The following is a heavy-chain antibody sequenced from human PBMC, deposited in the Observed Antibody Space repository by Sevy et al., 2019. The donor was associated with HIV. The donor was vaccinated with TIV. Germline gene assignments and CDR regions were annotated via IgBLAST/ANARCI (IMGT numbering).Heavy chain of an antibody. CDR2: RFYSRGA. Sequence: SETLSLTCNVSGGSISSSRHYWGWIRQSPGKSLEWIGSRFYSRGAYYNPSLQSRVTMSVDTSKNQFSLNVNSVTAADTAVYYCARHPLGNWFDLWGQGILVTVSS. CDR3: ARHPLGNWFDL. V-gene: IGHV4-39*01. J-gene: IGHJ5*02. D-gene: IGHD3-16*01. CDR1: GGSISSSRHY.